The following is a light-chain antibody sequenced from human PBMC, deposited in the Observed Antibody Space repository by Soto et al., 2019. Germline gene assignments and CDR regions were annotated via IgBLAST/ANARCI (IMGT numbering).Light chain of an antibody. J-gene: IGKJ1*01. V-gene: IGKV1-5*03. CDR3: KHYNSYSEA. CDR2: KAS. CDR1: QTISSW. Sequence: DIQMTQSPSTLSGSVGDRVTITCRASQTISSWLAWYQQKPGKAPKLLIYKASTLKSGVPSRFRGSGSGTEFTITISSLQPDDFATYYCKHYNSYSEAFGQGTKVDIK.